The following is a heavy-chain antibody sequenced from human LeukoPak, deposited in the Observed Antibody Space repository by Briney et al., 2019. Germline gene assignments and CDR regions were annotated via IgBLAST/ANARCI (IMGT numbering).Heavy chain of an antibody. J-gene: IGHJ3*02. Sequence: GVSLRLSCAASGFTFSSYAMSWVRHAPGNGLELGSAISGSGGSTYYADSVKGRFTISRDNSKNTLYLQMNSLGAEDTAVYYCAKDLRWELLTCAFDIWGQGTMVTVSS. D-gene: IGHD1-26*01. CDR1: GFTFSSYA. V-gene: IGHV3-23*01. CDR3: AKDLRWELLTCAFDI. CDR2: ISGSGGST.